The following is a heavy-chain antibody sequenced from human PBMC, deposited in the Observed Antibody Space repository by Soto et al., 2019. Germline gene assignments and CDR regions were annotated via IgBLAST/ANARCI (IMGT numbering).Heavy chain of an antibody. Sequence: PGGSLRLSCSGSGFSMSSYTMGWVRLAPERGLEWVATIFSGGSATRYADSVTGRFSLSRDNSKNIMYLQMNSLRLEDTALYYCARDRQPDGIWTFDYWGQGTLVTVSS. V-gene: IGHV3-23*01. CDR2: IFSGGSAT. D-gene: IGHD1-1*01. J-gene: IGHJ4*02. CDR1: GFSMSSYT. CDR3: ARDRQPDGIWTFDY.